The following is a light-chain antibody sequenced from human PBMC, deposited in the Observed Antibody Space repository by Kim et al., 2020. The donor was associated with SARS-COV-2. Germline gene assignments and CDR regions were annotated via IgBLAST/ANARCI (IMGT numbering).Light chain of an antibody. V-gene: IGLV2-14*03. Sequence: GQSLTISCPGTSIDICGYNYVSWYQQHPGKAPKLIIYDVTYRPSGVSSRFSGSKSYNTASLTIFGLQLEDEADYYCSSYTTSLTRVFGTGTKVTVL. CDR2: DVT. CDR3: SSYTTSLTRV. J-gene: IGLJ1*01. CDR1: SIDICGYNY.